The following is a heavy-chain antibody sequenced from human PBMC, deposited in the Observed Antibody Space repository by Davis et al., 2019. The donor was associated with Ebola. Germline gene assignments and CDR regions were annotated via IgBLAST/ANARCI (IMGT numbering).Heavy chain of an antibody. CDR2: IIPIFGTA. J-gene: IGHJ4*02. Sequence: SVKVSCKASGYTFTSYGISWVRQAPGQGLEWMGGIIPIFGTANYAQKFQGRVTMTRDTSTSTVYMELSSLRSEDTAVYYCARESDYGPFDYWGQGTLVTVSS. CDR3: ARESDYGPFDY. V-gene: IGHV1-69*05. CDR1: GYTFTSYG. D-gene: IGHD4-17*01.